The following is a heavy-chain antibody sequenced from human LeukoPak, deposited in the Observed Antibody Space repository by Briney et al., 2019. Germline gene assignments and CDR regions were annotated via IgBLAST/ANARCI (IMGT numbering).Heavy chain of an antibody. V-gene: IGHV4-30-4*07. Sequence: SETLSLTCAVSGGSISSGGYSWSWIRQPPGKGLEWIGYIYYSGSTYYNPSLKSRVTISVDTSKNQFPLKLSSVTAADTAVYYCARGSSGYYSRYFDYWGQGTLVTVSS. J-gene: IGHJ4*02. D-gene: IGHD3-22*01. CDR2: IYYSGST. CDR3: ARGSSGYYSRYFDY. CDR1: GGSISSGGYS.